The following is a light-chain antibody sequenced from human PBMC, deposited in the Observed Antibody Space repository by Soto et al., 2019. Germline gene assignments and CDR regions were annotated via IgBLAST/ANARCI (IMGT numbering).Light chain of an antibody. CDR1: SSDVGGYNY. CDR3: SSYTSIPVV. J-gene: IGLJ2*01. Sequence: QSALTQPASVSGSPGQSSTISCTGTSSDVGGYNYVSWYQQHPGKAPKLMIYDVSNRPSGVSNRFSGSKSGNTASLTISGLQAEDEADYYCSSYTSIPVVFGGGTKLTVL. V-gene: IGLV2-14*01. CDR2: DVS.